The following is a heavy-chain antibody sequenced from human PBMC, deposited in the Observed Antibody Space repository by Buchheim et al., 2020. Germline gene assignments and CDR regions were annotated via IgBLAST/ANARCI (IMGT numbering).Heavy chain of an antibody. Sequence: QLQLQESGPGVVRPSETLSLTCTVSGGSISSRSYYWGWIRQPPGKGLEWIGSIYYSGSTYYNPSLKSRVTISVDTSKNEFSLKLSSVTAADTAVYYCFRLFVWGTYRYTGHFDYWGQGIL. CDR3: FRLFVWGTYRYTGHFDY. V-gene: IGHV4-39*01. J-gene: IGHJ4*02. CDR1: GGSISSRSYY. D-gene: IGHD3-16*02. CDR2: IYYSGST.